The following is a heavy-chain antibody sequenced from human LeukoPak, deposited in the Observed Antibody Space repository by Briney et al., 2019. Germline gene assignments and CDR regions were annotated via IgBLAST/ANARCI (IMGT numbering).Heavy chain of an antibody. D-gene: IGHD6-6*01. Sequence: ASVKVSCKASGYTFTSYDINWVRQATGQGLEWMGWMNPNSGNTGYAQKFQGRVTMTRNTSISTAYVELSSLRSEDTAVYYCARTMSSSDEFDYWGQGTLVTVSS. V-gene: IGHV1-8*01. CDR1: GYTFTSYD. J-gene: IGHJ4*02. CDR3: ARTMSSSDEFDY. CDR2: MNPNSGNT.